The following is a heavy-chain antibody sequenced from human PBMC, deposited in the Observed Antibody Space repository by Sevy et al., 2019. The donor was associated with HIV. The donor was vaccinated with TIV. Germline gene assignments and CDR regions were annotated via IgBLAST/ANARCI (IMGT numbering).Heavy chain of an antibody. Sequence: GGSLRLSCAASGFTFSSYWMNWVRQAPGKGLVWVARINSDGSGTSYADSVKGRFTISRDNGKNTLYLQMNSRRNEDTAVYYCAREGRLAAAGYHFDYWGQGTLVTVSS. D-gene: IGHD6-13*01. CDR2: INSDGSGT. CDR1: GFTFSSYW. V-gene: IGHV3-74*01. J-gene: IGHJ4*02. CDR3: AREGRLAAAGYHFDY.